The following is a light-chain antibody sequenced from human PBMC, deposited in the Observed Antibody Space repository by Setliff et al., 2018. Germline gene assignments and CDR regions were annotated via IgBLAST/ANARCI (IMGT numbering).Light chain of an antibody. CDR2: WVS. CDR3: SSYAGSNTPYV. V-gene: IGLV2-8*01. J-gene: IGLJ1*01. Sequence: QSVLTQPPSASGSPGQSVTISCTGTSSDVGGYNYVSWYQQHPGKAPKLMIYWVSKRPSGVPDRFSGSKSGNTASLTVSGLQAEDEADYYCSSYAGSNTPYVFGTGTKVTVL. CDR1: SSDVGGYNY.